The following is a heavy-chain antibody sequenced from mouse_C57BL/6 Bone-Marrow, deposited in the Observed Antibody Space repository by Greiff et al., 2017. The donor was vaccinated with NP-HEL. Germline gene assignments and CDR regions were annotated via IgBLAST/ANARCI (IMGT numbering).Heavy chain of an antibody. J-gene: IGHJ3*01. CDR1: GYTFTSYG. D-gene: IGHD1-1*01. CDR2: IYPRSGNT. Sequence: QVQLQQSGAELARPGASVKLSCKASGYTFTSYGISWVKQRPGQGLEWIGEIYPRSGNTYYNEKFKGKATLTADKSSSTAYMELRSLTSEDSAVYFCARRGRYGSRSWFAYWGQGTLVTVSA. CDR3: ARRGRYGSRSWFAY. V-gene: IGHV1-81*01.